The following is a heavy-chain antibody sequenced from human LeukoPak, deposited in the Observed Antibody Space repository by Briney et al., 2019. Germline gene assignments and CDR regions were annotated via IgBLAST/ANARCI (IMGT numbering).Heavy chain of an antibody. CDR2: ISGSGGST. J-gene: IGHJ4*02. CDR3: AKRSCSGSSCNFDY. Sequence: GGSLRLSCAASGFSFSSYAMSWVRQAPGKGLEWVSAISGSGGSTNYADSVKGRFTISRDNSKNTLYLQMNSLRAEDTAVYYCAKRSCSGSSCNFDYWGQGTLVTVSS. CDR1: GFSFSSYA. D-gene: IGHD2-15*01. V-gene: IGHV3-23*01.